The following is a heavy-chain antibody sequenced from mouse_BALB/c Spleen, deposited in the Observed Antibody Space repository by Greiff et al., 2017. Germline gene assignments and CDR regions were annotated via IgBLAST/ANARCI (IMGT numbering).Heavy chain of an antibody. V-gene: IGHV5-12-1*01. Sequence: DVHLVESGGGLVKPGGSLKLSCAASGFAFSSYDMSWVRQTPEKRLEWVAYISSGGGSTYYPDTVKGRFTISRDNAKNTLYLQMSSLKSEDTAMYYCARHGGTAWFAYWGQGTLVTVSA. D-gene: IGHD3-3*01. J-gene: IGHJ3*01. CDR1: GFAFSSYD. CDR2: ISSGGGST. CDR3: ARHGGTAWFAY.